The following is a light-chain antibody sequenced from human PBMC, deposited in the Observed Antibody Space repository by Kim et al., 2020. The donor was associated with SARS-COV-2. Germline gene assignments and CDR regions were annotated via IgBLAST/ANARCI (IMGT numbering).Light chain of an antibody. V-gene: IGKV1-39*01. CDR1: QSVSSS. CDR3: QQSYSTPRT. J-gene: IGKJ2*01. Sequence: DIQMTQSPSSLSASIGDRVTITCRASQSVSSSLNWYQQKPGKAPNLLIYAASTLQSGVPSRFSGSGSGTDFTLSISSVEPEDFATYYCQQSYSTPRTFGQGTKLEI. CDR2: AAS.